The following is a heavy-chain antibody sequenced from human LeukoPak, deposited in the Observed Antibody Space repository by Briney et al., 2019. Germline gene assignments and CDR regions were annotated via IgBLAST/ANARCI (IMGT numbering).Heavy chain of an antibody. CDR3: AKRRPYCSSTSCTTGYYLDY. J-gene: IGHJ4*02. D-gene: IGHD2-2*01. Sequence: GGSLRLSCAASGFTFSSYGMSWVRQAPGKGLEWVSAISGSGGSTYYADSVKGRFTISRDNSKNTLYLQMNSLRAEDTAVYYCAKRRPYCSSTSCTTGYYLDYWGQGTLVTVSS. CDR1: GFTFSSYG. CDR2: ISGSGGST. V-gene: IGHV3-23*01.